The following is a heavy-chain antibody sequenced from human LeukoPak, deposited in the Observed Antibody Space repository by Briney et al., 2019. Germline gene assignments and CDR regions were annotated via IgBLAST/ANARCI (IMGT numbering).Heavy chain of an antibody. CDR3: AAEHIAPRPAGVIDY. CDR1: GYTFTSYG. Sequence: ASVKVSCKASGYTFTSYGISWVRQAPGQGLEWMGWINPNSGGTNYAQKFQGRVTMTRDTSISTAYMELSRLRSDDTAVYYCAAEHIAPRPAGVIDYWGQGTLVTVSS. V-gene: IGHV1-2*02. CDR2: INPNSGGT. J-gene: IGHJ4*02. D-gene: IGHD6-6*01.